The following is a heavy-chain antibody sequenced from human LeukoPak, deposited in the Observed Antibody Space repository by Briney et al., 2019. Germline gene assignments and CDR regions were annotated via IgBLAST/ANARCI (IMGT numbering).Heavy chain of an antibody. D-gene: IGHD5-18*01. CDR1: GGSFSGYY. CDR2: INHSGST. Sequence: SETLSLTCAVYGGSFSGYYWSWIRQPPGKGLEWIGEINHSGSTNYNPSLKSRVTISVDTSKNQFSLKLSSVTAADTAVYYCARLDVDTAMIGYFDYWGQGTLVTVSS. CDR3: ARLDVDTAMIGYFDY. V-gene: IGHV4-34*01. J-gene: IGHJ4*02.